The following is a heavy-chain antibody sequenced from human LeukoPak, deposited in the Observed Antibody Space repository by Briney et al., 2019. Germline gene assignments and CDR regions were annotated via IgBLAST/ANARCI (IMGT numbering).Heavy chain of an antibody. CDR3: VRDGLNWDYDY. V-gene: IGHV1-2*02. CDR1: GYTFTDHF. Sequence: ASVKVSCKVSGYTFTDHFIHWVRQAPGQGLEWVGWISPTNGDRRYAQKFQGRVALTRDTSISTAYMELSSLRSDDTAVFYCVRDGLNWDYDYWGQGTLVAVSS. D-gene: IGHD1-7*01. J-gene: IGHJ4*02. CDR2: ISPTNGDR.